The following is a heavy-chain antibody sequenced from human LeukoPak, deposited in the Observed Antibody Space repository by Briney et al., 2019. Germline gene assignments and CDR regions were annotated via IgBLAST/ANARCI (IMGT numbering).Heavy chain of an antibody. J-gene: IGHJ4*02. Sequence: GGSLRLSCAASGFTFSTYDMSWVRQAPGKGLEWVSIISISGSSTYYADSAEGRFTISRDNSKNTLYLQMNSLRAGDTAVYYCAKDPIFSGSYGVFDYWGLGALVTVSS. D-gene: IGHD1-26*01. V-gene: IGHV3-23*01. CDR2: ISISGSST. CDR3: AKDPIFSGSYGVFDY. CDR1: GFTFSTYD.